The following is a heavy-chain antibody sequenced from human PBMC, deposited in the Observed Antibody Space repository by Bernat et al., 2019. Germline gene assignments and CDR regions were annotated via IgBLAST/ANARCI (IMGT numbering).Heavy chain of an antibody. CDR3: TTDFWSGYYGAYDAFDI. CDR2: IKSKTDGGTT. V-gene: IGHV3-15*01. D-gene: IGHD3-3*01. CDR1: GFTFSNAW. Sequence: EVQLVESGGGLVKPGGSLRLSCVASGFTFSNAWMSWVRQAPGKGLEWVGRIKSKTDGGTTDYAAPVKGRFTISRDDSKNTLYLQMNSLKTEDTAVYYCTTDFWSGYYGAYDAFDIWGQGTMVTVSS. J-gene: IGHJ3*02.